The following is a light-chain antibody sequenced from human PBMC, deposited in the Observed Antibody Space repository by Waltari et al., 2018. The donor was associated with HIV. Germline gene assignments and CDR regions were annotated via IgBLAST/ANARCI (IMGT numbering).Light chain of an antibody. Sequence: DIVMTQSPLSLPVTPGEPASISCRPMQSLLHSNGYTHLDWYLQKPGQSPQLLIYLGSNRASGVPERFSGSGSGTNFTLRIGRVAAEDVGVYYCMQPLQTPWTFGQGTKVEIK. J-gene: IGKJ1*01. CDR3: MQPLQTPWT. V-gene: IGKV2-28*01. CDR2: LGS. CDR1: QSLLHSNGYTH.